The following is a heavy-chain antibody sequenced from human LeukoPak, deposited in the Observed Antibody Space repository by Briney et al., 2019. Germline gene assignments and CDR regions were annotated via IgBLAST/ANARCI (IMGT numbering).Heavy chain of an antibody. Sequence: SETLSLTCAVYGESFSGYYWSWIRQPPGKGLEWIGEINHSGSTNYNPSLKSRVTISVDASMNQFSLKLSSVTAADTALYYCARVEELAGMVCWGQGTLVTVSS. V-gene: IGHV4-34*01. CDR3: ARVEELAGMVC. CDR2: INHSGST. CDR1: GESFSGYY. D-gene: IGHD6-19*01. J-gene: IGHJ4*02.